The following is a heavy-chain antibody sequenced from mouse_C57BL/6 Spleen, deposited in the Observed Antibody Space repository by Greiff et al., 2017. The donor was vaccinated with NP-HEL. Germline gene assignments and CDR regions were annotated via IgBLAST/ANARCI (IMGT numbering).Heavy chain of an antibody. V-gene: IGHV1-61*01. J-gene: IGHJ4*01. CDR1: GYTFTSYW. D-gene: IGHD2-1*01. CDR2: IYPSDSET. Sequence: QVQLQQPGAELVRPGSSVKLSCKASGYTFTSYWMDWVKQRPGQGLEWIGNIYPSDSETHYNQKFKDKATLTVDKSSSTAYMQLSSLTSEDSAVYYCARGDGNFYYAMDYWGQGTSVTVSS. CDR3: ARGDGNFYYAMDY.